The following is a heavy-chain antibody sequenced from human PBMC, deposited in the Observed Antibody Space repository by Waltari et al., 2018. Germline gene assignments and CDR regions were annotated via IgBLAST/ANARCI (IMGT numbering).Heavy chain of an antibody. Sequence: QVQLEESGPGLVQPSQTLSLTCHVSGASINSDSWNWIRQPPGRGLEWIGNVFRTGSTTKNPSLRSRVSISIDTSANRFSLALTSVTAADTAVYFCARSSYTTRYWYFDVWGRGSRVTVSS. V-gene: IGHV4-59*01. CDR2: VFRTGST. CDR1: GASINSDS. CDR3: ARSSYTTRYWYFDV. D-gene: IGHD6-13*01. J-gene: IGHJ2*01.